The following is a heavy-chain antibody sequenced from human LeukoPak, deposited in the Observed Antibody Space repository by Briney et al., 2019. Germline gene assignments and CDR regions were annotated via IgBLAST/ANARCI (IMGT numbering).Heavy chain of an antibody. Sequence: PGGSLRVSCAASGFTFSSYGMHWVRQAPGKGLEWVAVISYDGSDKYYADSVKGRFTISRDSSKNTLFLQMNSLRVEDTALYYCAKGWGNFDYWGQGTLVTVSS. CDR3: AKGWGNFDY. CDR2: ISYDGSDK. D-gene: IGHD3-16*01. CDR1: GFTFSSYG. J-gene: IGHJ4*02. V-gene: IGHV3-30*18.